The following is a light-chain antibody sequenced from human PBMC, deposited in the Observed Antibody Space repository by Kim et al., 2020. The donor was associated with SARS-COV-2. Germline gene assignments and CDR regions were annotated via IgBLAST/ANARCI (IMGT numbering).Light chain of an antibody. V-gene: IGLV2-14*03. CDR2: DVG. CDR1: SSDVGGYNY. CDR3: SSYTSSSTPYV. J-gene: IGLJ1*01. Sequence: QSITISCTGTSSDVGGYNYVSWYQQHPGKAPKRMIYDVGNRPSGVSNRFSGSKSGNTASLTISGLQAEDEADYYCSSYTSSSTPYVFGTGTKVTVL.